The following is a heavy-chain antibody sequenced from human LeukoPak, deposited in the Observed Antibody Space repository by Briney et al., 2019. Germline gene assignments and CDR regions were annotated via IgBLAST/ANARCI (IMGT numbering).Heavy chain of an antibody. V-gene: IGHV3-64*01. CDR1: GFTFSNIA. D-gene: IGHD4/OR15-4a*01. Sequence: GGSLRLSCAASGFTFSNIAMHWVRQAPGKGLEYVSGISSTGGSTYYANSVKGRFTVSRDNSENTLYLQMGSLRPDDMAIYYCAREPGARLTAGPGDAFDIWGQGTMVTASS. CDR3: AREPGARLTAGPGDAFDI. CDR2: ISSTGGST. J-gene: IGHJ3*02.